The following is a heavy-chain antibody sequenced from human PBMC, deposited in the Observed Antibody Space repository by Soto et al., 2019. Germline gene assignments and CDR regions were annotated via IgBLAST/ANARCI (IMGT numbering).Heavy chain of an antibody. D-gene: IGHD5-12*01. V-gene: IGHV1-18*01. CDR3: ARDQGHIVATICDY. CDR2: ISAYNGNT. CDR1: GYTFTSYG. Sequence: GASVKVSCKASGYTFTSYGISCVRQAPGQGLEWMGWISAYNGNTNYAQKLQGRVTMTTDTSTSTAYMELRSLRSDDTAVYYCARDQGHIVATICDYWGQGTLVTVSS. J-gene: IGHJ4*02.